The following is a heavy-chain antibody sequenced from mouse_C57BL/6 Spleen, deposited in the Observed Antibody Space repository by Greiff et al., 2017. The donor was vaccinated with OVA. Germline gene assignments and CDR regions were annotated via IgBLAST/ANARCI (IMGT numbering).Heavy chain of an antibody. CDR3: VSVYYDYDAWFAY. J-gene: IGHJ3*01. Sequence: EVKLVESGGGLVQPKGSLKLSCAASGFSFNTYAMNWVRQAPGKGLEWVARIRSKSNNYATYYADSVKDRFTISRDDSESMLYLQMNNLKTEDTAMYYCVSVYYDYDAWFAYWGQGTLVTVSA. V-gene: IGHV10-1*01. CDR2: IRSKSNNYAT. D-gene: IGHD2-4*01. CDR1: GFSFNTYA.